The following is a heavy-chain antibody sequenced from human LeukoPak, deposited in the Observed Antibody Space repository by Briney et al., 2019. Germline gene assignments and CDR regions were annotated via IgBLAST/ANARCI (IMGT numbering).Heavy chain of an antibody. J-gene: IGHJ4*02. CDR3: ARAPYDILTGYSGYFDY. V-gene: IGHV3-30*02. D-gene: IGHD3-9*01. CDR2: VLYDGSLK. CDR1: GFTFSRCD. Sequence: GGSLRLSCAASGFTFSRCDMHWVRQAPGKGLEWVAFVLYDGSLKYYADSVRGRVTISRDNSKNTLYLQMNSLRAEDTAVYYCARAPYDILTGYSGYFDYWGQGTLVTVSS.